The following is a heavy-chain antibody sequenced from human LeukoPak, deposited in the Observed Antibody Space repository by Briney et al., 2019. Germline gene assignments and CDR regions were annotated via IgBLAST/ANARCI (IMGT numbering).Heavy chain of an antibody. CDR3: AKGRIYDFWSGYYFDY. Sequence: GGSLRLSCAVSGFTFSSYAMSWVRQAPGKGLEWVSAISGSGGSTYYADSVKGRFTISRDNSKNTLYLQMNSLRAEDTAVYYCAKGRIYDFWSGYYFDYWGQGTLVTVSS. V-gene: IGHV3-23*01. CDR1: GFTFSSYA. CDR2: ISGSGGST. J-gene: IGHJ4*02. D-gene: IGHD3-3*01.